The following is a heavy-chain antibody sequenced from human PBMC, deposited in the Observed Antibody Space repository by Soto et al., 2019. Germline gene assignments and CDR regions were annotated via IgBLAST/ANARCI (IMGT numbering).Heavy chain of an antibody. CDR1: GFTFSSYW. V-gene: IGHV3-7*01. Sequence: GGSLRLSCAASGFTFSSYWMSWVRQAPGKGLEWVANIKQDGSEKYYVDSVKGRFTISRDNAKNSLYLQMNSLRAEDTAVYYCARDKDGYSSGWYTGYMDVWGKGTTVTVSS. D-gene: IGHD6-19*01. CDR2: IKQDGSEK. J-gene: IGHJ6*03. CDR3: ARDKDGYSSGWYTGYMDV.